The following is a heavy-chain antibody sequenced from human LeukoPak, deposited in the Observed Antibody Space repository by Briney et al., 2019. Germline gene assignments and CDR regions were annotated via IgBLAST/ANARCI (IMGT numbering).Heavy chain of an antibody. V-gene: IGHV1-2*02. J-gene: IGHJ3*02. Sequence: GASVKVSCKASGYTFTGYYMHWVRQAPGQGLEWMGWINPNSGGTNYAQKFQGRVTMTRDTSISTAYMELSRLRSDDTAVYYCASDHASSGLVPGAFDIWGQGTMVTVSS. CDR1: GYTFTGYY. D-gene: IGHD6-19*01. CDR2: INPNSGGT. CDR3: ASDHASSGLVPGAFDI.